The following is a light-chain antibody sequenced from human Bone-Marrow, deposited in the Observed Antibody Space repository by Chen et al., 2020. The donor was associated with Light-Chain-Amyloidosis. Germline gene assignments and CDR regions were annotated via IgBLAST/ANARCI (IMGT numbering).Light chain of an antibody. V-gene: IGLV2-8*01. CDR2: EVT. J-gene: IGLJ1*01. CDR1: SNDD. Sequence: QSALTQPPSASGSPGQSVTISCTGTSNDDVSWYQQYPGKAPKLIIYEVTKRPSGVPDRFSGSESGKTASLTVSGRQADDEGDYFCSAGGGTNQFYVIGSGTRVTVL. CDR3: SAGGGTNQFYV.